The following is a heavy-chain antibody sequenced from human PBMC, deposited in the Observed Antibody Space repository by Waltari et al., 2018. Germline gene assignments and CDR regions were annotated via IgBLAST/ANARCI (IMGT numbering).Heavy chain of an antibody. CDR3: ARRPMGAAFDY. Sequence: QLQMHESGPGLVKAQETLSLPWTVSGDSMTNSNYYWAWIRQPPGQGLEWIGDIYYSGTSCYNPSLMSRRTISADTSKNHFSLSLTSVTVADTAIYYCARRPMGAAFDYWGQGVLVNISS. CDR2: IYYSGTS. V-gene: IGHV4-39*02. CDR1: GDSMTNSNYY. J-gene: IGHJ4*02. D-gene: IGHD3-16*01.